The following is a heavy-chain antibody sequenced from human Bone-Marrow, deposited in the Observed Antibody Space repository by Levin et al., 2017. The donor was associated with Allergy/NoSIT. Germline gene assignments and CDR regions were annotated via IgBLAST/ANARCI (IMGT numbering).Heavy chain of an antibody. CDR1: GDSFSSGRYY. D-gene: IGHD1-14*01. Sequence: MSSETLSLTCSVSGDSFSSGRYYWHWLRQPPGKGLEWIGYLYNSGSTYYNPSLKGRLIISGDMSENQFSLKVSSVTAADTAVYYCARGTGYYYMDVWGRGTTVTVSS. CDR2: LYNSGST. V-gene: IGHV4-31*02. CDR3: ARGTGYYYMDV. J-gene: IGHJ6*03.